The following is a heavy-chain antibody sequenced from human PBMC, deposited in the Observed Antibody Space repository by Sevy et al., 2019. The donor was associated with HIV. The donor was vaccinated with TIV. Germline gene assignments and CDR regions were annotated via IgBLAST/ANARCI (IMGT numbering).Heavy chain of an antibody. CDR1: GFTFSSYA. CDR3: AKVCSSSWYYFDY. J-gene: IGHJ4*02. CDR2: ISYDGSNK. Sequence: GGSLRLSCAASGFTFSSYAMHWVRQAPGKGLEWVAVISYDGSNKYYADSVKGRFTISRDKSKNTLYLQMNSLRAEDTAVYYCAKVCSSSWYYFDYWGQGTLVTVSS. D-gene: IGHD6-13*01. V-gene: IGHV3-30*18.